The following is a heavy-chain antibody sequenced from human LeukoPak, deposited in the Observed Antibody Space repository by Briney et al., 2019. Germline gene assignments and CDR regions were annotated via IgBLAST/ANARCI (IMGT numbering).Heavy chain of an antibody. CDR1: GFTFSSYE. Sequence: GGTLRLSCAASGFTFSSYEMNWVRQAPGKGLEWVSYISSSGSSIYYADSVKGRFTISRDNAKNSLYLQMNSLRAEDTAVYYCARPPAPITADRYQFDYWGQGTLVTVSS. J-gene: IGHJ4*02. CDR3: ARPPAPITADRYQFDY. CDR2: ISSSGSSI. V-gene: IGHV3-48*03. D-gene: IGHD6-13*01.